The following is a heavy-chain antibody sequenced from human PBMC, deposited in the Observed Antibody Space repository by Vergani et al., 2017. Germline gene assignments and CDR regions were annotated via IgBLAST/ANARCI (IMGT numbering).Heavy chain of an antibody. CDR2: ISSSSSYI. CDR3: ARDSPSGPRGY. CDR1: GFTFSSYS. J-gene: IGHJ4*02. V-gene: IGHV3-21*01. Sequence: EVQLVESGGGLVKPGESLRLSCAASGFTFSSYSMNWVRQAPGKGLEWVSSISSSSSYIYYEDSVKGRFTISRDNAKNSLYLQMNSLIAEDTAVYYCARDSPSGPRGYWGQGTLVTVSS. D-gene: IGHD1-14*01.